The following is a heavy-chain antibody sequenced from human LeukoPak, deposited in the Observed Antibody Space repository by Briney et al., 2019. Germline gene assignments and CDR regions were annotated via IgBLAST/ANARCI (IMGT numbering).Heavy chain of an antibody. V-gene: IGHV4-59*01. D-gene: IGHD6-19*01. CDR1: GGSISSYY. J-gene: IGHJ4*02. CDR3: AREDSSGFDY. Sequence: SETLSLTCTVSGGSISSYYWSWIWQPPGKGLEWIGYIYYSGSTNYNPSLKSRVTISVDTSKNQFSLKLSSVTAADTAVYYCAREDSSGFDYWGQGTLVTVSS. CDR2: IYYSGST.